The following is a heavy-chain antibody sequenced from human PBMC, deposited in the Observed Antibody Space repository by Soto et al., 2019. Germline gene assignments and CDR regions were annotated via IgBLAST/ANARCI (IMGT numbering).Heavy chain of an antibody. CDR2: MYYTGST. Sequence: RSLTCTVSGVSIGTDDFYWSWIRHHPGKGLEWMGYMYYTGSTYYNPSLKSRVTMSKDTSKNQFSLKLSSVTAADTAVYYCARDISSGYYFDYWGQGNLVTVSS. D-gene: IGHD3-22*01. CDR1: GVSIGTDDFY. CDR3: ARDISSGYYFDY. V-gene: IGHV4-31*03. J-gene: IGHJ4*02.